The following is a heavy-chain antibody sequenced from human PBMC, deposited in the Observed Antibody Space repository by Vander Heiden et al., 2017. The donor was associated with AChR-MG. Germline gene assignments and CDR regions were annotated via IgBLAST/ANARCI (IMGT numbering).Heavy chain of an antibody. CDR3: ATDLDWGWTCEF. V-gene: IGHV1-24*01. CDR2: FDPDDGKT. CDR1: GKTLTELS. J-gene: IGHJ4*02. Sequence: QVQLVQSGAEVKKPGASVKVSCKLSGKTLTELSIHWVRQAPRKGLEWMGGFDPDDGKTKYSQKFQGRVTMTEDTSTDTAYMVLNSLKSEDTAVDFCATDLDWGWTCEFWGQGTLGTVSS. D-gene: IGHD3-9*01.